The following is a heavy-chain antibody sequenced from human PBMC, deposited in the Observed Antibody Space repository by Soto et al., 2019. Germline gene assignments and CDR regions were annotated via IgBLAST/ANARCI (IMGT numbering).Heavy chain of an antibody. Sequence: QVQLQESGPGLVKPSPTLSLTCTVSGGSISSGNYYWTWIRQPPGKGLEGIGNIFYSGTTYYNPSLESRVSISIDTSKNQFSLTVSSVTAADPAVYYCARESGWFGELNYYYNGMDVWGQGIMVTVSS. CDR1: GGSISSGNYY. CDR3: ARESGWFGELNYYYNGMDV. CDR2: IFYSGTT. V-gene: IGHV4-30-4*01. J-gene: IGHJ6*02. D-gene: IGHD3-10*01.